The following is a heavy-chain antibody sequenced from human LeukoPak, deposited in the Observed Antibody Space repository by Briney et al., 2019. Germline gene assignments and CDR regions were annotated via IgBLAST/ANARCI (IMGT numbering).Heavy chain of an antibody. CDR2: ICYSGST. CDR3: ARLEGSYGPLIDY. D-gene: IGHD1-26*01. V-gene: IGHV4-39*01. CDR1: GGSISSSSYY. Sequence: SETLSLTCTVSGGSISSSSYYWGWIRQPPGKGLEWIGSICYSGSTYYNPSLKSRVTISVDTSKNQFSLKLSSVTAADTAVYYCARLEGSYGPLIDYWGQGTLVTVSS. J-gene: IGHJ4*02.